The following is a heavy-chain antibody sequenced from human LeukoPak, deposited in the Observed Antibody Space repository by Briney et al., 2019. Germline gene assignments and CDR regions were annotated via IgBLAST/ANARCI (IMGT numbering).Heavy chain of an antibody. CDR3: AKGDGTIFGVVTIIDY. CDR2: ISGSGGST. V-gene: IGHV3-23*01. Sequence: TGGSLRLSCAASGFTFSSYAMSWVRQAPGKGLEWVSAISGSGGSTYYADSVKGRFTISRDNSKNTLYLQMNSLRAEDTAVYYCAKGDGTIFGVVTIIDYWGQGTLVTVSS. CDR1: GFTFSSYA. D-gene: IGHD3-3*01. J-gene: IGHJ4*02.